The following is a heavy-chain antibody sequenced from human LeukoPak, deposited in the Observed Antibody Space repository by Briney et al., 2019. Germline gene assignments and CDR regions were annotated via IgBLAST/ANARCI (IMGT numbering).Heavy chain of an antibody. CDR3: ARWGPNAFDI. CDR1: GGSISSYY. J-gene: IGHJ3*02. D-gene: IGHD3-16*01. CDR2: IYYSGST. V-gene: IGHV4-59*01. Sequence: SETLSLTCTVSGGSISSYYWSWIWQPPGKGLEWIGYIYYSGSTKYNPSLKSRVTISVDTSKNQFSLKLSSVTAADTAVYYCARWGPNAFDIWGRGTMVTVSS.